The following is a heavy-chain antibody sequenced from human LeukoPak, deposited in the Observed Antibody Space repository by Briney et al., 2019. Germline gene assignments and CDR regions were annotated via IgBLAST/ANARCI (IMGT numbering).Heavy chain of an antibody. CDR2: IYYSGST. CDR3: AREGGYSGSYI. Sequence: SETLSLTCTVSDYSINSGYFWGWIRQPPGKGLEWIGSIYYSGSTYYNPSLKSRVTISVDTSKNQFSLKLSSVTAADTAVYYCAREGGYSGSYIWGQGTLVTVSS. D-gene: IGHD1-26*01. CDR1: DYSINSGYF. J-gene: IGHJ4*02. V-gene: IGHV4-38-2*02.